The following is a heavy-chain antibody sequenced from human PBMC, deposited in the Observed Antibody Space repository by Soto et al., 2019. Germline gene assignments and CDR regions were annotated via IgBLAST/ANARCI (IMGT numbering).Heavy chain of an antibody. D-gene: IGHD3-22*01. CDR2: IYYSGST. CDR1: GGSISSYY. V-gene: IGHV4-59*01. CDR3: ARDGSSGYYFDY. Sequence: ETLSLTCTVSGGSISSYYWSWIRQPPGKGLEWIGYIYYSGSTNYNPSLKSRVTISVDTSKNQFSLKLSSVTAADTAVYYCARDGSSGYYFDYWGQGTLVTVSS. J-gene: IGHJ4*02.